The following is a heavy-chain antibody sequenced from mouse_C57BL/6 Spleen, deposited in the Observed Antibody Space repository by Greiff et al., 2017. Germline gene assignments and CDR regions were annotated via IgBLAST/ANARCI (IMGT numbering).Heavy chain of an antibody. Sequence: DVMLVESGGGLVKPGGSLKLSCAASGFTFSDYGMHWVRQAPEKGLEWVAYISSGSSTIYYADTVKGRFTISRGNAKNTLFLQMTSLRSEDTAMYYCARNPNWGFFDYWGQGTTLTVSS. CDR2: ISSGSSTI. D-gene: IGHD4-1*01. V-gene: IGHV5-17*01. J-gene: IGHJ2*01. CDR3: ARNPNWGFFDY. CDR1: GFTFSDYG.